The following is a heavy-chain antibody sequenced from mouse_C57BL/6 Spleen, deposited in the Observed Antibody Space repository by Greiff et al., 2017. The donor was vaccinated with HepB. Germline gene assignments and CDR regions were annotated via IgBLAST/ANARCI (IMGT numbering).Heavy chain of an antibody. D-gene: IGHD2-1*01. J-gene: IGHJ4*01. CDR3: ARGGGNYPIDYAMDY. V-gene: IGHV14-2*01. CDR2: IDPEDGET. Sequence: EVMLVESGAELVKPGASVKLSCTASGFNIKDYYMHWVKQRTEQGLEWIGRIDPEDGETKYAPKFQGKATITADTSSNTAYLQLSSLTSEDTAVYYCARGGGNYPIDYAMDYWGQGTSVTVSS. CDR1: GFNIKDYY.